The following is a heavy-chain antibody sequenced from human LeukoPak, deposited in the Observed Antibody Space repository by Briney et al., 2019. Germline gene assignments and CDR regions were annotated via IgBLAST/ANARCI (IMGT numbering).Heavy chain of an antibody. CDR1: GFTFSNYA. D-gene: IGHD2-15*01. J-gene: IGHJ4*02. V-gene: IGHV3-23*01. CDR3: ARDSDVHCSGGSCTNFDY. Sequence: PGGSLRLSCAASGFTFSNYAMSWVRQAPGKGLEWVSAISGSGGSTYYADSVKGRFTISRDNSKNTLYLQMNSLRAEDTAIYYCARDSDVHCSGGSCTNFDYWGQGTRVTVSS. CDR2: ISGSGGST.